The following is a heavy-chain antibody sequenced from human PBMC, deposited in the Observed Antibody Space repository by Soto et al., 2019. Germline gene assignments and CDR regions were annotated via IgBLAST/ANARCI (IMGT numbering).Heavy chain of an antibody. D-gene: IGHD2-15*01. CDR2: IYPSDSDI. Sequence: PGESLKISCKGSGYTFTIYWIGWVRQMPGEGLEWMGVIYPSDSDIRYSPSFQGKVTISADTALSATYLQWDPLKPSDTAIDFCAXDSHCDGGNCPMGGFDMWGQGTMVTVSS. V-gene: IGHV5-51*01. J-gene: IGHJ3*02. CDR1: GYTFTIYW. CDR3: AXDSHCDGGNCPMGGFDM.